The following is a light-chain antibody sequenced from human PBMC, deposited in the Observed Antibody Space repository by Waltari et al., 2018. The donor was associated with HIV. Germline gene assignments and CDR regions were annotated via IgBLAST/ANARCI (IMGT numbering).Light chain of an antibody. CDR2: RNH. Sequence: SVLTQPPSASGTPGQRVTISCSGSSSNIGSHYVFWYQHLPGTAPNLLMHRNHQRPSGVPDRFSDSTSGTSASLAISGLRSEDEADYYCATWDDSLSGVLFGGGTKLTVL. J-gene: IGLJ2*01. CDR3: ATWDDSLSGVL. CDR1: SSNIGSHY. V-gene: IGLV1-47*01.